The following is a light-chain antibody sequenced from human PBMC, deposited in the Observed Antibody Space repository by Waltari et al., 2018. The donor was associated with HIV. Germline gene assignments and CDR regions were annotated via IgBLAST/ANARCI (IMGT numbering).Light chain of an antibody. CDR2: EVD. CDR1: PSDLDALHY. V-gene: IGLV2-14*01. J-gene: IGLJ2*01. Sequence: QSALPQPASVSGSPGQSITLSCPAPPSDLDALHYVSWYQHHAGDAPKLIFFEVDYRPAGVSDRFSASKSGNSASLTISDLQAEDEADYFCSSYTSKNFLTFGGGTKLTVL. CDR3: SSYTSKNFLT.